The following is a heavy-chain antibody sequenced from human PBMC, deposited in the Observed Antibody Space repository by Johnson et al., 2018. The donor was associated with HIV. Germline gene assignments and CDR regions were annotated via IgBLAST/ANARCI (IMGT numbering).Heavy chain of an antibody. CDR1: GFTFDDYG. CDR3: AREGSQVAFDI. Sequence: VQLVESGGGEVRPGGSLRLACAASGFTFDDYGMSWVRQAPGKGLEWVSVIYSGGSTYYADSVKGRFTISRDNSKNTLYLQMNSLRAEDTAVYYCAREGSQVAFDIWGQGTMVTVSS. V-gene: IGHV3-66*01. CDR2: IYSGGST. J-gene: IGHJ3*02.